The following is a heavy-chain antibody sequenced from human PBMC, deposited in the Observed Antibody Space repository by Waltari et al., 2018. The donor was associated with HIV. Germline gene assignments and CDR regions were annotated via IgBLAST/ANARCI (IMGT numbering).Heavy chain of an antibody. CDR3: AKDHGGYWRRDDIYFDV. J-gene: IGHJ3*01. Sequence: EVQLVDSGGGLVQPGSSLRLSCAGSGIAIDDYAMHWVRQRPGKGLEWVSAISYNSGSAAYADSVRGRFTVSRDNSKNSVYLQMDSLRPEDTAFYCCAKDHGGYWRRDDIYFDVCGRGTKVTVSS. CDR1: GIAIDDYA. D-gene: IGHD3-22*01. V-gene: IGHV3-9*01. CDR2: ISYNSGSA.